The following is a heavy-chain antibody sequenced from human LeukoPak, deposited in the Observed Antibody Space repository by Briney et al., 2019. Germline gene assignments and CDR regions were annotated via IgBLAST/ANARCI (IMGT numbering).Heavy chain of an antibody. Sequence: GGSLRLSCAASGFTFSSYSMNGVRQAPGKGLEWVSSISSSSSYIYYAHSVKGRFTISRDNAKNSLYLQMNSLRAEDTAVYYCARHGDAFDIWGQGTMVTVSS. V-gene: IGHV3-21*01. CDR3: ARHGDAFDI. CDR2: ISSSSSYI. CDR1: GFTFSSYS. D-gene: IGHD3-10*01. J-gene: IGHJ3*02.